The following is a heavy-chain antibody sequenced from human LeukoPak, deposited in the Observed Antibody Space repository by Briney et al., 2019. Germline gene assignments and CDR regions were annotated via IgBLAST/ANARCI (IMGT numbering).Heavy chain of an antibody. V-gene: IGHV3-11*01. Sequence: PGGSLRLSCAASGFILSDYYMSWIRQAPGEGLEWVSYIGSSDSNIKYADSVKGRFTLSRDNAKNSLYLQMNSLRIEDTAVYYCAKGGLWDTAMVLWGQGTLVTVSS. CDR2: IGSSDSNI. J-gene: IGHJ4*02. D-gene: IGHD5-18*01. CDR1: GFILSDYY. CDR3: AKGGLWDTAMVL.